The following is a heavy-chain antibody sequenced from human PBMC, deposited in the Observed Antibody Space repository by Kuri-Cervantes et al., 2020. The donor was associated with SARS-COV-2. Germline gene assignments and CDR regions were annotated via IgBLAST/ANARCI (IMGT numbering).Heavy chain of an antibody. V-gene: IGHV4-59*01. CDR2: IYYSGST. Sequence: GSLRLSCAVYGGSFSGYYWSWIRQPPGKGLEWIGYIYYSGSTNYNPSLKSRVTISVDTSKNQFSLKLSSVTAADTAVYYCAGGGYSSGWYAVDWGQGTLVTVSS. J-gene: IGHJ4*02. D-gene: IGHD6-19*01. CDR1: GGSFSGYY. CDR3: AGGGYSSGWYAVD.